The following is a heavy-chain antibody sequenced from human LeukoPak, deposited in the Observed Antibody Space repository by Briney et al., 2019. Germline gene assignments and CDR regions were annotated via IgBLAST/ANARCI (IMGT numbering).Heavy chain of an antibody. V-gene: IGHV3-11*01. CDR3: ARDRWDMVRGASRVFDY. Sequence: GGSLRLSCAASGFTFSDYYMSWIRQAPGKGLEWVSYISSSGSTIYYADSVKGRFTISRDNAKNSLYLQMNSLRAEDTAVYYCARDRWDMVRGASRVFDYWGQGTLVTVSS. J-gene: IGHJ4*02. CDR1: GFTFSDYY. D-gene: IGHD3-10*01. CDR2: ISSSGSTI.